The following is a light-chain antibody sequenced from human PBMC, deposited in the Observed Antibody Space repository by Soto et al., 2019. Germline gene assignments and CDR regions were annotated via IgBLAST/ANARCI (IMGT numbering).Light chain of an antibody. CDR2: EGS. CDR3: CSYADSGV. V-gene: IGLV2-23*01. Sequence: SVLTQPASVSGSPGQSITISCTGTSSDVGSYNLVSWYQQHPGKAPKLMIYEGSKRPSGVSNRFSGSKSGNTASLTISGLQAEDEADYYCCSYADSGVFGTGTKVTVL. CDR1: SSDVGSYNL. J-gene: IGLJ1*01.